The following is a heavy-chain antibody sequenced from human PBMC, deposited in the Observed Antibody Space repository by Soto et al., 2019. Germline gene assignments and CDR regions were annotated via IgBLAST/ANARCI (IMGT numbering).Heavy chain of an antibody. D-gene: IGHD6-19*01. J-gene: IGHJ4*02. CDR2: ISAYNGNT. CDR1: GYTFTSYG. Sequence: GASVKVSFKASGYTFTSYGISWVRQAPGQGLEWMGWISAYNGNTNYAQKLQGRVTMTTDTSTSTAYMELRSLRSDDTAVYYCARDRSSGWNHYFDYWGQGTLVTVSS. V-gene: IGHV1-18*01. CDR3: ARDRSSGWNHYFDY.